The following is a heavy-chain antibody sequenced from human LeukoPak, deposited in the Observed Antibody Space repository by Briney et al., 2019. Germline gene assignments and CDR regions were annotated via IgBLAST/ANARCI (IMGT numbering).Heavy chain of an antibody. CDR3: ARRGYCSSTSCPLWFDP. CDR1: GFTFSSYA. Sequence: GRSLRLSCAASGFTFSSYAMHWVRQAPGKGLEWVAVISYDGSNKYYADSVKGQFTISRDNSKNTLYLQMNSLRAEDTAVYYCARRGYCSSTSCPLWFDPWGQGTLVTVSS. D-gene: IGHD2-2*01. J-gene: IGHJ5*02. V-gene: IGHV3-30-3*01. CDR2: ISYDGSNK.